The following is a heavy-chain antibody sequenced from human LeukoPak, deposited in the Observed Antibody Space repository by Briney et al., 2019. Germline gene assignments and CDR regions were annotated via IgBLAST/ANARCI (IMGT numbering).Heavy chain of an antibody. V-gene: IGHV4-34*01. Sequence: PSETLSLTCAVSGGSFSGYYWSCIRHPPGKGLEWIGEINHSGSTNYNPSFKSRVTISVDTSKNQFSLKLSSVTAADTAVYYCARVPAAFLFYYYYYMDVWGKGTTVTVSS. CDR1: GGSFSGYY. CDR2: INHSGST. J-gene: IGHJ6*03. CDR3: ARVPAAFLFYYYYYMDV. D-gene: IGHD2-2*01.